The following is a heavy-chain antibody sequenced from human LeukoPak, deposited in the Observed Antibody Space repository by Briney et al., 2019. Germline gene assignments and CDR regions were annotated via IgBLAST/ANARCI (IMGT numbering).Heavy chain of an antibody. CDR3: ARHVGLGSSTSRFDY. D-gene: IGHD1-26*01. CDR2: IHYSGST. Sequence: SETLSLTCTVSGGSISTYYWSWIRQPPGKGLEWIGYIHYSGSTNYNPSLKSRVTMSVDTSKNQFSLKLSSVTAADTALYYCARHVGLGSSTSRFDYWGQGTLVTVSS. J-gene: IGHJ4*02. V-gene: IGHV4-59*08. CDR1: GGSISTYY.